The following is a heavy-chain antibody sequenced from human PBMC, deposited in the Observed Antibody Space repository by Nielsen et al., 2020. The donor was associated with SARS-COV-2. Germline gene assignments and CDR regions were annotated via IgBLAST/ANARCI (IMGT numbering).Heavy chain of an antibody. CDR3: ARDLQLPYSTFDY. J-gene: IGHJ4*02. D-gene: IGHD2-2*01. CDR2: ISYDGSNK. Sequence: GESLKISCAASGFTFSSYAMHWVRQAPGKGLEWVAVISYDGSNKYYADSVKGRFTISRDNSKNTLYLQMNSLRAEDTAVYYCARDLQLPYSTFDYWGQGTLVTVSS. V-gene: IGHV3-30-3*01. CDR1: GFTFSSYA.